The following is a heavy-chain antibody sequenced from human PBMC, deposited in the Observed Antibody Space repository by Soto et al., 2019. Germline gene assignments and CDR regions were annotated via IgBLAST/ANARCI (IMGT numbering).Heavy chain of an antibody. J-gene: IGHJ6*02. D-gene: IGHD3-16*01. V-gene: IGHV3-53*01. CDR2: IYSGGST. Sequence: EVQLVESGGGLIQPGGSLRLSCAASGFSVSSNYMSWVRQAPGKGLEWVSVIYSGGSTYYADSVKCRFTISRDNSKITLYLQMNSLRAEDTAVYYCARVGPNYDYYGMDVWGQGPTVTVSS. CDR1: GFSVSSNY. CDR3: ARVGPNYDYYGMDV.